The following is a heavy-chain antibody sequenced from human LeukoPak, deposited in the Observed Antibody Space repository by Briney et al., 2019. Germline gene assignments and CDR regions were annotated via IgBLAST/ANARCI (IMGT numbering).Heavy chain of an antibody. V-gene: IGHV3-9*01. D-gene: IGHD2-8*01. CDR2: ISWNSGSI. J-gene: IGHJ5*02. CDR3: ARVPLMVYANWFDP. Sequence: GGSLRLSCAASGFTFDDYAMHWVRQAPGKGLEWVSGISWNSGSIGYADSVKGRFTISRDNAKNSLYLQMNSLRAEDTALYYCARVPLMVYANWFDPWGQGTLVTVSS. CDR1: GFTFDDYA.